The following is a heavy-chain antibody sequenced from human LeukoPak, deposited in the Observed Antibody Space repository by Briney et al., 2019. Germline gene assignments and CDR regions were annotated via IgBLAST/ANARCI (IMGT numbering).Heavy chain of an antibody. CDR2: IFPGYSDT. J-gene: IGHJ4*02. Sequence: NSGESLKISCKCSEYSFAYYLIGWVRQMPGEGLEWVGIIFPGYSDTRYSPSFQGQLTISADKSISTAYLQWSSLKASDTAIYYCASEYCSGGNCYFDYWGQGTLVTVSS. V-gene: IGHV5-51*01. D-gene: IGHD2-15*01. CDR1: EYSFAYYL. CDR3: ASEYCSGGNCYFDY.